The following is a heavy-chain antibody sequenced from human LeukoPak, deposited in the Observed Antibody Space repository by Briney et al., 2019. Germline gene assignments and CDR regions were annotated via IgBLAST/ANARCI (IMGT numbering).Heavy chain of an antibody. J-gene: IGHJ5*02. CDR1: GYTFTRYG. CDR2: ISAYNGNT. Sequence: ASVKVSCKASGYTFTRYGISWVRQAPGQGLEWMGWISAYNGNTNYAQKLQGRVTMTTDTSTSTAYMELRSLRSDDTAVYYCARGYCSSTSCYIEDNWFDPWAQGTLVTVSS. CDR3: ARGYCSSTSCYIEDNWFDP. V-gene: IGHV1-18*01. D-gene: IGHD2-2*02.